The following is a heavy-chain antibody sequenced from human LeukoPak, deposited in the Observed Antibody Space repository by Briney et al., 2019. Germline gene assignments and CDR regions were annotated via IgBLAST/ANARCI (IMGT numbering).Heavy chain of an antibody. D-gene: IGHD6-19*01. CDR3: ARAGSSGWEYYGMDV. CDR1: GFTFDDYG. Sequence: GGSLRLSCAASGFTFDDYGMSWVRQAPGKGLEWVSGINWNGGSTGYADSVKGRFTISRDNAKNSLYLQMNSLRAEDTALYHCARAGSSGWEYYGMDVWGQGTTVTVSS. CDR2: INWNGGST. J-gene: IGHJ6*02. V-gene: IGHV3-20*01.